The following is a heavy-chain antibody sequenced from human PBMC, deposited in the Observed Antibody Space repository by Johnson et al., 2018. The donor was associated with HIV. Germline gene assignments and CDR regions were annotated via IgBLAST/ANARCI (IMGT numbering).Heavy chain of an antibody. D-gene: IGHD3-16*01. CDR3: SKDLAIFDYVWECVFDI. CDR1: GFTFDDYA. CDR2: ISWNSANI. Sequence: VLLVESGGGLVQPGRSLRLSCAGSGFTFDDYAMHWVRQAPGKGLEWVSGISWNSANIYYADSVKGRFTISRDNARNSLYLQMNSLRAEDTALYYCSKDLAIFDYVWECVFDIWGQGTMVTVSS. V-gene: IGHV3-9*01. J-gene: IGHJ3*02.